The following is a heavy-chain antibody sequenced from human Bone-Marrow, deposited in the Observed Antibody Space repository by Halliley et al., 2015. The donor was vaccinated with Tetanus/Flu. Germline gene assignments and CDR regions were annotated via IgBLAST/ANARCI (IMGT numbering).Heavy chain of an antibody. V-gene: IGHV4-59*09. J-gene: IGHJ4*02. D-gene: IGHD5-12*01. CDR3: ARGRSGYDYVDY. CDR2: IYSSRAN. Sequence: LQWIGYIYSSRANIYSPSLDSRVTISLETSKNRFSRGLRAVTAADTAVYYCARGRSGYDYVDYWGQGTLVTVSS.